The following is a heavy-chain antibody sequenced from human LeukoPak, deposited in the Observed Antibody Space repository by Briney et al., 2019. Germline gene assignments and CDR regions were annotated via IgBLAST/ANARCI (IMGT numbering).Heavy chain of an antibody. CDR1: GFSFLSYG. Sequence: PGGSLRLSCAAPGFSFLSYGMHWVRQAPGKGLEWVGVISDDGRRKDYADSVKGRFTISRDNSKDTLYLQLNSLRAEDTAVYYCAKRPSDYGDYVSYFDYWGQGTLVTVSS. CDR2: ISDDGRRK. J-gene: IGHJ4*02. D-gene: IGHD4-17*01. CDR3: AKRPSDYGDYVSYFDY. V-gene: IGHV3-30*18.